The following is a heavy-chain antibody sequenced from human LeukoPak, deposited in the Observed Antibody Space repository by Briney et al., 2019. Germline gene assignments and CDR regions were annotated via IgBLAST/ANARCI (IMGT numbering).Heavy chain of an antibody. D-gene: IGHD2/OR15-2a*01. J-gene: IGHJ4*02. Sequence: ASVKVSCKASGYTLTSYDINWVRQATGQGLEWMGWMNPNSGNTGYAQKFQGRVTMTRNTSISTAYMELSSLRSEDTAVYYCARGLFTYYAEDYWGQGTLVTVSS. CDR1: GYTLTSYD. CDR3: ARGLFTYYAEDY. CDR2: MNPNSGNT. V-gene: IGHV1-8*01.